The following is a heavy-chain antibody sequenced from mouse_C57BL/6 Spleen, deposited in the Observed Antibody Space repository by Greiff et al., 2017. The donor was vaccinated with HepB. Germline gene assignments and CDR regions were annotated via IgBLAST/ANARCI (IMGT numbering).Heavy chain of an antibody. CDR1: GYAFSSYW. D-gene: IGHD1-1*01. CDR2: IYPGDGDT. V-gene: IGHV1-80*01. Sequence: QVQLQQSGAELVKPGASVKISCKASGYAFSSYWMNWVKQRPGKGLEWIGQIYPGDGDTNYNGKFKGKATLTADKSSSTAYMQLSSLTSEDSAVSFCARSGGTTVVAEGYFDYWGQGTTLTVSS. J-gene: IGHJ2*01. CDR3: ARSGGTTVVAEGYFDY.